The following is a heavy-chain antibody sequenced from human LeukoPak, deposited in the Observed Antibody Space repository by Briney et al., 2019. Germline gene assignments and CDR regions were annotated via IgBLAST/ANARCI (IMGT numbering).Heavy chain of an antibody. CDR3: ARSELGYNYYYMDV. CDR2: ISSSSSYI. Sequence: PGGSLRLSCAASGFTFSSYEMNWVRQAPGKGLEWVSYISSSSSYIYYADSVKGRFTISRDNAKKSLYLQMNSLRAEDTAVYYCARSELGYNYYYMDVWGKGTTVTISS. J-gene: IGHJ6*03. V-gene: IGHV3-21*05. D-gene: IGHD3-10*01. CDR1: GFTFSSYE.